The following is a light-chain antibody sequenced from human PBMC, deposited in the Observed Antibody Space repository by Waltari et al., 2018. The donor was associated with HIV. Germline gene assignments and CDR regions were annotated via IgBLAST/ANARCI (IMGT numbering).Light chain of an antibody. CDR1: SSDIGAYDS. CDR2: EVT. J-gene: IGLJ3*02. CDR3: SSYGDSLRVL. V-gene: IGLV2-8*01. Sequence: QSALTQPPSASGSLGQSVTISCPGSSSDIGAYDSVSWFQQHPRSAPKHLLYEVTRRPSTFSDRFSGSRSGSTAFLTVAGLQPDDEATYFCSSYGDSLRVLFGGGTNVTVL.